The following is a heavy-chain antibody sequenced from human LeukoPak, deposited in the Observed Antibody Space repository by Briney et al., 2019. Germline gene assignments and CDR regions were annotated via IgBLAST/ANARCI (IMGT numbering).Heavy chain of an antibody. V-gene: IGHV1-69*13. CDR3: ARDGLQYLTPYYYMDV. CDR1: GGTFSSYA. Sequence: ASVKVSCKASGGTFSSYAISWVRQAPEQGLEWMGGIIPIFGTANYAQKFQGRVTITADESTSTAYMELSSLRSEDTAVYYCARDGLQYLTPYYYMDVWGKGTTVTVSS. D-gene: IGHD4-11*01. CDR2: IIPIFGTA. J-gene: IGHJ6*03.